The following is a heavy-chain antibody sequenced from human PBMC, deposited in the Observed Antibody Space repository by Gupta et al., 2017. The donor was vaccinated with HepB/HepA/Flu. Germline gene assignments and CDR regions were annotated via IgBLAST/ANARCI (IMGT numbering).Heavy chain of an antibody. CDR1: RGSISSSSYY. D-gene: IGHD7-27*01. Sequence: QLQLQESGPGLVKPSETLSLTCPVSRGSISSSSYYWGWIRQPPGKGLEWIGSIYYSGSTYYNPSLKSRVTISVDTSKNQFSLKLSSVTAADTAVYYCARRPSWEPDPLFDYWGQGTLVTVSS. CDR2: IYYSGST. CDR3: ARRPSWEPDPLFDY. V-gene: IGHV4-39*01. J-gene: IGHJ4*02.